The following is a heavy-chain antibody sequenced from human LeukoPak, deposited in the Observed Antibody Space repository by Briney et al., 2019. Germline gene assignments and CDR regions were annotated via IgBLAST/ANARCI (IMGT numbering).Heavy chain of an antibody. Sequence: SETLSLTCTVSGGSISTSAYYWGWIRHPPGKGPEWIGSFYSSGTTYYNPSLKSRLTISVDPAKNQLSLNLSSVIAADTAVYYCARQSGGTYQDFDYWGRGILVTVSS. CDR2: FYSSGTT. CDR1: GGSISTSAYY. CDR3: ARQSGGTYQDFDY. D-gene: IGHD1-26*01. V-gene: IGHV4-39*01. J-gene: IGHJ4*02.